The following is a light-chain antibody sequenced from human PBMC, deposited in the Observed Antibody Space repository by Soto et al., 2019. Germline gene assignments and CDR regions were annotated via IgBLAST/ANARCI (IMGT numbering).Light chain of an antibody. V-gene: IGLV1-44*01. Sequence: QSVLTQPPSASGTPGQRVTISCSGSSSNIGRNTGNWYQQLPGTAPKLLIYNNFQRPSGVPDRFSGSKSGTSASLAISGLQSEDEGDYTCAAWDDSLNGPVFGGGTKLTVL. CDR1: SSNIGRNT. J-gene: IGLJ2*01. CDR2: NNF. CDR3: AAWDDSLNGPV.